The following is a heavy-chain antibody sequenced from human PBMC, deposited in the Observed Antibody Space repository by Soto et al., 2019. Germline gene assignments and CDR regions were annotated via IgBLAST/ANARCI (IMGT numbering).Heavy chain of an antibody. CDR1: GGSISSGGYY. D-gene: IGHD5-12*01. J-gene: IGHJ5*02. CDR2: IYYSGST. V-gene: IGHV4-31*03. CDR3: PRGSIVAFFWFDP. Sequence: PSETLSLTCTVSGGSISSGGYYWSWIRQHPGKGLEWIGYIYYSGSTYYNPSLKSRVTISVDTSKNQFSLKLSSVTAADTAVYYCPRGSIVAFFWFDPWGQGTLVTVSS.